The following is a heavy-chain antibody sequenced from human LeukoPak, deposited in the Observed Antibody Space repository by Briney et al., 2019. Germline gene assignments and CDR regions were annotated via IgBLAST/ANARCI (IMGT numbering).Heavy chain of an antibody. J-gene: IGHJ4*02. CDR1: GYSISSGYY. Sequence: PSETLSLTCTVSGYSISSGYYWAWIRQPPGKGLEWSGSIFHTGSTYHNPSLKSRVTISVDTSKNQFSLKLSSVTAADTAVYYCARDSGMGTIWGQGTLVTVSS. CDR3: ARDSGMGTI. CDR2: IFHTGST. V-gene: IGHV4-38-2*02. D-gene: IGHD3-10*01.